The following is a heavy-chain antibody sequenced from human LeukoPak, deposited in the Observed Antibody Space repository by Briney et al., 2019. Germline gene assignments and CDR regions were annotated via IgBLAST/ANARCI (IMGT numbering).Heavy chain of an antibody. CDR2: IYSGGST. CDR1: GFTVSSNY. V-gene: IGHV3-53*01. CDR3: ARTSTHDAFGI. J-gene: IGHJ3*02. Sequence: GGSLRLSCAASGFTVSSNYMSWVRQAPGKGLEWVSVIYSGGSTYYADSVKGRFTISRDNSKNTLYLQMNSLRAEDTAVYYCARTSTHDAFGIWGQGTMVTVSS.